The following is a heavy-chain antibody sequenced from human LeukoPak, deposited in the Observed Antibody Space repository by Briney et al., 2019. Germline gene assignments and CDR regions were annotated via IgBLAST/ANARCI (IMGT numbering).Heavy chain of an antibody. CDR1: GFTFSSYG. V-gene: IGHV3-33*01. CDR2: IRYDGSNK. Sequence: GRSLRLSCAASGFTFSSYGMHWVRQAPGKGLELVAVIRYDGSNKYYADSVQGRFTISRDNSKNTLYLQMNSLRAEDTAVYYCARNHPEAETVIVRRHAYYFDNWGQGTLVTVSS. CDR3: ARNHPEAETVIVRRHAYYFDN. D-gene: IGHD3-22*01. J-gene: IGHJ4*02.